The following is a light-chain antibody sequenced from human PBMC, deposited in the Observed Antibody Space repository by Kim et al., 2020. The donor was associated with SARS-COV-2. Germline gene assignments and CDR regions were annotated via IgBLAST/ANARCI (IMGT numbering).Light chain of an antibody. V-gene: IGKV3-11*01. CDR3: QQRSIWPLT. CDR2: DAS. Sequence: EIVLTQSPATLSLSPGERATLSCRASQSVNSYLAWYQLKPGQAPRLLIYDASNRATGIPARISGSGSGADYTLTISSLEPEDFAVYYCQQRSIWPLTFGGGTKVDIK. CDR1: QSVNSY. J-gene: IGKJ4*01.